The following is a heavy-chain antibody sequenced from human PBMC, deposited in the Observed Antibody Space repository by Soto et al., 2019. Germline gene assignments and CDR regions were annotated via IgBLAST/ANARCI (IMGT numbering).Heavy chain of an antibody. J-gene: IGHJ4*02. V-gene: IGHV1-46*01. CDR1: RYTLTKYY. D-gene: IGHD6-13*01. CDR3: ARGAAAGVRTFDN. CDR2: INPSGGTT. Sequence: QVQLVQSGAEVKKPAASVKVSCKASRYTLTKYYMHWVRQAPGQGLEWMGIINPSGGTTTYAQNFQGRVTMTRDTSTSTVYMAVSSLISEDTAVYYCARGAAAGVRTFDNWGQGTLVTVSS.